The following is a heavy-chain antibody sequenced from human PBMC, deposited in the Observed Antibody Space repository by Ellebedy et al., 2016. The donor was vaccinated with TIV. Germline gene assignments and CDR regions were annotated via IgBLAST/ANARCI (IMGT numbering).Heavy chain of an antibody. V-gene: IGHV3-48*04. D-gene: IGHD6-25*01. J-gene: IGHJ6*02. CDR3: ARDGQTAYGMDV. Sequence: PGGSLRLSCAASGFTFSSYSMNWVRQAPGKGLEWISYISRDIVTIYNADSVKGRFTISRDNAKNSLYLQMNSLRAEDTAVYYCARDGQTAYGMDVWGQGTTVTVSS. CDR1: GFTFSSYS. CDR2: ISRDIVTI.